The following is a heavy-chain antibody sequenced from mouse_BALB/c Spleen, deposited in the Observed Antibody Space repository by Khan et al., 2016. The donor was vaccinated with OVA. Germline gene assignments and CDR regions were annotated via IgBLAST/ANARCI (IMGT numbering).Heavy chain of an antibody. D-gene: IGHD2-13*01. Sequence: EVELVESGGDLVKPGGSLKLSCAASGFTFSTFAMSWVRQTPDKRLEWVATISTAGDYIYYPDSVKGRFTISRDNAKNTLYLQMSSLRSEDTAMYYFARHDYVPFAYWRQGTLVTVSA. CDR2: ISTAGDYI. CDR1: GFTFSTFA. CDR3: ARHDYVPFAY. V-gene: IGHV5-6*01. J-gene: IGHJ3*01.